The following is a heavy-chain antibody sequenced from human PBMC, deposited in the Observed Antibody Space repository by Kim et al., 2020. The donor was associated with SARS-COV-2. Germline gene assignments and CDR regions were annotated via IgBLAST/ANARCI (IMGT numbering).Heavy chain of an antibody. J-gene: IGHJ5*02. D-gene: IGHD6-19*01. V-gene: IGHV4-59*01. CDR3: ARVGYSSGWSIEH. CDR1: GGSISSYY. Sequence: SETLSLTCTVSGGSISSYYRSWIRQPPGKGLEWIGYIYYSGSTNYNPSLKSRVTISVDTSKNQFSLKLSSVTAADTAVYYCARVGYSSGWSIEHWGQGTLVTVSS. CDR2: IYYSGST.